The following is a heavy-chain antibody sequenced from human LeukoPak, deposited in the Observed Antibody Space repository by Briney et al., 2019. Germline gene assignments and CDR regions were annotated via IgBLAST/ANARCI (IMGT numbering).Heavy chain of an antibody. V-gene: IGHV1-18*01. J-gene: IGHJ4*02. D-gene: IGHD6-13*01. CDR2: ISAYNGNT. CDR3: VRDTVLTGAAATGDY. CDR1: GYIFSNYG. Sequence: GASVKVSCKTSGYIFSNYGITWVRQAPGQGLEWMAWISAYNGNTDSIQKVQGRITMTTDTSTSTAYMELRSLKSDDTAVYYCVRDTVLTGAAATGDYWGQGTLVTVSS.